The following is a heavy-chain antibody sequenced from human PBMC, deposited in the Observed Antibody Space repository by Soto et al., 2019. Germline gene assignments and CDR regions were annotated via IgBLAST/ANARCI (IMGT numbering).Heavy chain of an antibody. CDR3: ARVKYYDILTGYYDYYYGIDV. Sequence: SVKVSCKASGGTFSSYAISWVRQAPGQGLEWMGGIIPILGTANYAQKFQGRVTITADKSTSTAYMELSSLRSEDTAVYYCARVKYYDILTGYYDYYYGIDVWGQVTTFPVPS. D-gene: IGHD3-9*01. J-gene: IGHJ6*02. CDR2: IIPILGTA. V-gene: IGHV1-69*06. CDR1: GGTFSSYA.